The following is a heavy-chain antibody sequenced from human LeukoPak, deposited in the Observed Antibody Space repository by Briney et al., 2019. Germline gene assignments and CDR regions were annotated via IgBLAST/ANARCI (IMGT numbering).Heavy chain of an antibody. CDR1: GYSISSGYY. CDR2: IYYSGST. V-gene: IGHV4-38-2*01. Sequence: PSETLSLTCAVSGYSISSGYYWGWIRQPPGKGLEWIGSIYYSGSTYYNPSLKSRVTISVDTSKNQFSLKLSSVTAADTAVYYCARYCSSTSCSNWFDPWGQGTLVTVSS. D-gene: IGHD2-2*01. J-gene: IGHJ5*02. CDR3: ARYCSSTSCSNWFDP.